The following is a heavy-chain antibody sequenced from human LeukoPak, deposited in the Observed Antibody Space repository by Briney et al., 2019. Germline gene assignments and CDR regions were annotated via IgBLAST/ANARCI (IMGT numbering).Heavy chain of an antibody. J-gene: IGHJ5*02. Sequence: GASVKVSCKASGYTFTSYDFNWVRQATGQRPEWMGWMSPNSGDTGYAQKFQDRVTMTRNTSISTAYMELSSLRSDDTAVYYCAGSIAVAGTLDENNWFDPWGQGTLVTVSS. CDR3: AGSIAVAGTLDENNWFDP. V-gene: IGHV1-8*01. CDR2: MSPNSGDT. CDR1: GYTFTSYD. D-gene: IGHD6-19*01.